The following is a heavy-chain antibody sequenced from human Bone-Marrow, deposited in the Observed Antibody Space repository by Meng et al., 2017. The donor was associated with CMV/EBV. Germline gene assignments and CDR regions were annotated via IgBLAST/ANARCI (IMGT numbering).Heavy chain of an antibody. CDR2: INHSGST. CDR3: ARGMGSYYFDY. J-gene: IGHJ4*02. Sequence: ESLKISCAASGFTFSDYYWSWIRQPPGKGLEWIGEINHSGSTNYNPSLKSRVTISVDTSKNQFSLKLSSVTAADTAVYYCARGMGSYYFDYWGQGTLVTVSS. CDR1: GFTFSDYY. V-gene: IGHV4-34*01. D-gene: IGHD2-8*01.